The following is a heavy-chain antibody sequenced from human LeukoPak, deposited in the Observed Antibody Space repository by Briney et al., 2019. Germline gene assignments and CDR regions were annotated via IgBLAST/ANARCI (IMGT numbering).Heavy chain of an antibody. J-gene: IGHJ4*02. CDR3: VRDHPYSSGWYQDY. V-gene: IGHV3-30-3*01. CDR2: ISYDGSNK. CDR1: GFTFSSYA. Sequence: PGGSLRLSCAASGFTFSSYAMHWVRQAPGKGLEWVAVISYDGSNKYYADSVKGRFTISRDNSKNTLYLQMNSLRAEDTAVYYCVRDHPYSSGWYQDYWGQGTLVTVSS. D-gene: IGHD6-19*01.